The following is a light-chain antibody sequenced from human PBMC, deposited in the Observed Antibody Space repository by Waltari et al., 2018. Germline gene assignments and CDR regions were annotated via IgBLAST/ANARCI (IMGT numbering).Light chain of an antibody. CDR3: QQAHTFPFT. V-gene: IGKV1-12*01. CDR2: GAS. CDR1: EGLRTW. J-gene: IGKJ3*01. Sequence: DIQMAQSPSSVSASVGDTVTITCRASEGLRTWLAWYQQKPGKAPKLLIYGASILQSGVPGRFRGSGSGTEFTLTISNLQPDDVASYYCQQAHTFPFTFGPGTKLYIK.